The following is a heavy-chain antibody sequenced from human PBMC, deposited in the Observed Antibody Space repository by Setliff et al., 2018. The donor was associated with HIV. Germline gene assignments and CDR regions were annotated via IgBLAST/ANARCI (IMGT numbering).Heavy chain of an antibody. J-gene: IGHJ6*03. CDR2: IYYSGST. Sequence: SETLSLTCTVSGGSISSYYWSWIRQPPGKGLEWIGYIYYSGSTNYNPSLKSRVTISVDTSKNQFSLKLNSVTAADTAVYYCARDRSTWNYGKNYMDVWGKGTTVTVS. D-gene: IGHD1-7*01. CDR3: ARDRSTWNYGKNYMDV. V-gene: IGHV4-59*12. CDR1: GGSISSYY.